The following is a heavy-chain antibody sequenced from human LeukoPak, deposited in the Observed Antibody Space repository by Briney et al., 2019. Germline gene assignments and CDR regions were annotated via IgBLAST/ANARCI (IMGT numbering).Heavy chain of an antibody. J-gene: IGHJ4*02. Sequence: GGSLRLSCAASGFTFNTYEMNWVRQAPGEGLEWLAYIPSSGSTIYYADYVKGRFTISRDNAKNSLYLQMNRLRAEDTAVYYCARGGWNYVFNYWGQGTLVTVSS. V-gene: IGHV3-48*03. D-gene: IGHD1-7*01. CDR2: IPSSGSTI. CDR1: GFTFNTYE. CDR3: ARGGWNYVFNY.